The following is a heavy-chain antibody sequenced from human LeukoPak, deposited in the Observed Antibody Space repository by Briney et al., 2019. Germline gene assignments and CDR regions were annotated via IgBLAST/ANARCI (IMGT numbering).Heavy chain of an antibody. CDR2: INHSGST. V-gene: IGHV4-34*01. Sequence: SETLSLTCTVSGGSISSYYWSWIRQPPGRGLEWIGEINHSGSTNYNPSLKSRVTISVDTSKNQFSLKLSSVTAADTAVYYCARFVVDSLLWFGELSDAFDIWGQGTMVTVSS. D-gene: IGHD3-10*01. CDR3: ARFVVDSLLWFGELSDAFDI. J-gene: IGHJ3*02. CDR1: GGSISSYY.